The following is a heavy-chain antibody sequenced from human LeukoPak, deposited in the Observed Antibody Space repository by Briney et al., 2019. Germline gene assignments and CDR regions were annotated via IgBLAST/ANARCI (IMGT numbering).Heavy chain of an antibody. J-gene: IGHJ2*01. V-gene: IGHV4-59*01. CDR1: GGSISSFY. CDR2: IYYRGNT. D-gene: IGHD4-23*01. CDR3: ARDLDNGGSSIWYFDL. Sequence: PSETLSLTCTVSGGSISSFYWSWIRQPPGKGLEWLGYIYYRGNTQYNPSLKSRVTISVDTYKNQFSLRLTSVTAADTAAYYCARDLDNGGSSIWYFDLWGRGTLVTVSS.